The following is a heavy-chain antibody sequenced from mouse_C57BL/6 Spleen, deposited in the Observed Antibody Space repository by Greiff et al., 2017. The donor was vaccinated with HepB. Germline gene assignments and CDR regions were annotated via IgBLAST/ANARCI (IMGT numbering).Heavy chain of an antibody. Sequence: EVQLQQSGPELVKPGASVKISCKASGYTFTDYYMNWVKQSHGKSLEWIGDINPNNGGTSYNQKFKGKATLTVDKSSSTAYMELRSLTSEDSAVYYCARRGYDYDGAYWGQGTLVTVSA. J-gene: IGHJ3*01. D-gene: IGHD2-4*01. CDR1: GYTFTDYY. V-gene: IGHV1-26*01. CDR3: ARRGYDYDGAY. CDR2: INPNNGGT.